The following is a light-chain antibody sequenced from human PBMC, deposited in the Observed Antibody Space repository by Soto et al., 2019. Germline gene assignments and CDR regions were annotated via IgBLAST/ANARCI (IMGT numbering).Light chain of an antibody. CDR1: SSNIGNNY. Sequence: QSVLTQPPSVSAAPGQKVTISCSGSSSNIGNNYVSWYQQLPGTTPKLLIYENNKRPSGIPDRFSGSKSGTSATLGITGLQTGDEADYYCGTWDSSLRHYVFGTGTKVTVL. J-gene: IGLJ1*01. CDR3: GTWDSSLRHYV. V-gene: IGLV1-51*02. CDR2: ENN.